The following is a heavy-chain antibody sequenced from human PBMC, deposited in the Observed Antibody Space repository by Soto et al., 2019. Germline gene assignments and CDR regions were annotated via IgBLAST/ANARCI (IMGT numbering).Heavy chain of an antibody. Sequence: SETLSLTCTVSGGPITHSSYYWGWMRQPPGKGLEWIGSFYYGANTYYNPSLKSRVIISVDTSENQFSLMLNSVTAADTAVYYCARISGPYYYGMEVWGQGTTVTVSS. J-gene: IGHJ6*02. V-gene: IGHV4-39*01. CDR3: ARISGPYYYGMEV. CDR2: FYYGANT. D-gene: IGHD5-12*01. CDR1: GGPITHSSYY.